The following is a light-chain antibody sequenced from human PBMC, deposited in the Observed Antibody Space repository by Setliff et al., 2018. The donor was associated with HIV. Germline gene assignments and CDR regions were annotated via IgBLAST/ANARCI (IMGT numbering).Light chain of an antibody. CDR1: NSDIGTYNY. CDR3: CSYASRSTYV. Sequence: QSALTQPRSVSGSPGQSVTISCTGTNSDIGTYNYVSWYQQHPGKAPKLMIYDVTKRPSGVPDRFSGSKSVNTASLTISGLQTDDEADYYCCSYASRSTYVFGTGTKVTVL. V-gene: IGLV2-11*01. CDR2: DVT. J-gene: IGLJ1*01.